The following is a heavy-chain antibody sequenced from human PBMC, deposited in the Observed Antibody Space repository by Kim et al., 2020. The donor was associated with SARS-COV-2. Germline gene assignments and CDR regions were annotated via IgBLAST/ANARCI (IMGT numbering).Heavy chain of an antibody. V-gene: IGHV3-43*02. Sequence: GGSLRLSCAASGFRFDDYGMHWVRQVPGKGLEWVSLISADGGDTYYADSVKGRFTISRGNDKNSLYLQMNSLRTEDTALYYCAKDICSSTSCPYYYYYGIDGWGQGPTVILSS. J-gene: IGHJ6*02. CDR3: AKDICSSTSCPYYYYYGIDG. CDR2: ISADGGDT. CDR1: GFRFDDYG. D-gene: IGHD2-2*01.